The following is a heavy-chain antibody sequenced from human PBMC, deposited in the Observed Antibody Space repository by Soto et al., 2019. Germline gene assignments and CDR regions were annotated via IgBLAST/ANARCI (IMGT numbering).Heavy chain of an antibody. V-gene: IGHV3-21*01. J-gene: IGHJ3*02. CDR3: ARDGYSSGWYEDAFDI. CDR1: RFTFSSYS. Sequence: GGSLRLSCAASRFTFSSYSMNWVRQAPGKGLEWVSSISHSSDYIYYADSVKGRFTISRDNAKNSLYLQMNSLRAEDTAVYYCARDGYSSGWYEDAFDIWGQGTMVTVSS. CDR2: ISHSSDYI. D-gene: IGHD6-19*01.